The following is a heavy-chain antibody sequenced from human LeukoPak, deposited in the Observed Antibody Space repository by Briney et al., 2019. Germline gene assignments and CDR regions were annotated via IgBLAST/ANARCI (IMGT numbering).Heavy chain of an antibody. D-gene: IGHD2-15*01. CDR3: ARDRPEYCSGGSCYGSYFDY. V-gene: IGHV4-59*11. Sequence: SETLSLTCTVSGGSISSHYWIWIRQPPGKGLEWIGYIYYSGSTNYNPSLKSRVTISVDTSKNQFSLKLSSVTAADTAVYYCARDRPEYCSGGSCYGSYFDYWGQGTLVTVSS. CDR1: GGSISSHY. CDR2: IYYSGST. J-gene: IGHJ4*02.